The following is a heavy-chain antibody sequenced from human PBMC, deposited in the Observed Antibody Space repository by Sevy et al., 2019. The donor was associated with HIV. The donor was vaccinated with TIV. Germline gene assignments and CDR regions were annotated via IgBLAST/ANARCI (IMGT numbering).Heavy chain of an antibody. V-gene: IGHV2-5*01. D-gene: IGHD3-16*01. J-gene: IGHJ3*02. CDR2: IYWNDDK. Sequence: SGPTLVKPTQTLTLTCTFSGFSLTTSGLGVGWIRQPPGKSLEWLALIYWNDDKRSSPSLKRRLTLTKDTSKNQVVLTMTNMDPVDTATYYCAHTSYYDGRETPYDAFDIWGQGTTVTVSS. CDR3: AHTSYYDGRETPYDAFDI. CDR1: GFSLTTSGLG.